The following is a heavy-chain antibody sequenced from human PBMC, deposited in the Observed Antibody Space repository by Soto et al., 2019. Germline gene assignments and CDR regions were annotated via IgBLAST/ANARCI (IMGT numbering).Heavy chain of an antibody. J-gene: IGHJ6*02. Sequence: EVQLLESGGGLVQPGGSLRLSCASSGFTFSSYAMSWVRQAPGKGLEWVSAISGSGGSTYYADSVKGRFTIPRDNSKNTLYLQMSSLRAEDTAIYYCAKPEIATAADGGVADYYYRMDVWGQGTTVTVSS. CDR3: AKPEIATAADGGVADYYYRMDV. V-gene: IGHV3-23*01. CDR2: ISGSGGST. D-gene: IGHD2-2*01. CDR1: GFTFSSYA.